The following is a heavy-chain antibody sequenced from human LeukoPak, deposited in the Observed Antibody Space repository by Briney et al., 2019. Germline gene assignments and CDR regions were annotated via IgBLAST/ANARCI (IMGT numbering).Heavy chain of an antibody. CDR1: GFTFSTYA. CDR2: ISGSGDST. D-gene: IGHD6-19*01. V-gene: IGHV3-23*01. CDR3: AKGRVYSSGWYDYYYYGMDV. Sequence: PGGSLRLSCAASGFTFSTYAVNWVRQAPGKGLEWVSTISGSGDSTYYADSAKGRFTISRDNSKNTLYLQMNSLRAEDTAVYYCAKGRVYSSGWYDYYYYGMDVWGQGTTVTVSS. J-gene: IGHJ6*02.